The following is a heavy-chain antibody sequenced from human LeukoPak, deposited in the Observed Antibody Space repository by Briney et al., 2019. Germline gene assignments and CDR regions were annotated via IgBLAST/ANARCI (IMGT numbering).Heavy chain of an antibody. CDR1: GLTFSSYA. J-gene: IGHJ4*02. CDR3: ARPLSSSWYLLD. D-gene: IGHD6-13*01. Sequence: GGSLRLSCAASGLTFSSYAMHWVRQAPGKGLEWVAVISYDGSNKYYADSVKGRFTISRDNSKNTLYVQMNSLRAEDTAVYYCARPLSSSWYLLDWGQGTLVAVSS. CDR2: ISYDGSNK. V-gene: IGHV3-30-3*01.